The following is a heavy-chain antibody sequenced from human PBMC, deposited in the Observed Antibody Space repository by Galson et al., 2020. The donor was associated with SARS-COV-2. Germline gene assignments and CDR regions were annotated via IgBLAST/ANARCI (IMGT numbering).Heavy chain of an antibody. J-gene: IGHJ4*02. Sequence: GESLKISCKGSGYSFTSYWIGWVRQMPGKGLEWMGIIYPGDSDTRYSPSFQGQVTISADKSISTAYLQWSSLKASDTAMYYCARFSLLLQDVESYYFDYWGQGTLVTVSS. D-gene: IGHD3-22*01. CDR1: GYSFTSYW. CDR2: IYPGDSDT. V-gene: IGHV5-51*01. CDR3: ARFSLLLQDVESYYFDY.